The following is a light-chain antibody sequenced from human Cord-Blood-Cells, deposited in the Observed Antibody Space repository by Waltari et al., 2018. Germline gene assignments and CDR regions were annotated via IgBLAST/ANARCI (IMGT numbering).Light chain of an antibody. V-gene: IGLV1-44*01. CDR1: SSNIGSNT. CDR3: AAWDDSLNGPV. Sequence: QSVLTQPPSASGTPGQRVTISCSGSSSNIGSNTVNWYQQLPGTAPKLLIYSNNQRPSGVPDRVSRSKSGTSASLAISGLQSEDEADYYCAAWDDSLNGPVFGGGTKLTVL. J-gene: IGLJ3*02. CDR2: SNN.